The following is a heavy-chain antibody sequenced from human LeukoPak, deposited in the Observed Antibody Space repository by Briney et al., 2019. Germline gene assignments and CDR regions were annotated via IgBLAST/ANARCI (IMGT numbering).Heavy chain of an antibody. V-gene: IGHV3-30*18. CDR2: ISFDRNNE. Sequence: PGRSLRLSCAASGFTFSNYDMHWVRQAPGKGLEWVAVISFDRNNEYYADSVRGRFTISRDNSKNMLYLQMNSLRAEDTAVYYCAKTHEYSGSYYDCWGQGTLVTVSS. CDR1: GFTFSNYD. D-gene: IGHD1-26*01. J-gene: IGHJ4*02. CDR3: AKTHEYSGSYYDC.